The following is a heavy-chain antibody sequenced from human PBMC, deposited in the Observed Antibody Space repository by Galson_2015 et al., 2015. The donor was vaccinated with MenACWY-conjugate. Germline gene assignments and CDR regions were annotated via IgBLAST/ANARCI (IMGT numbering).Heavy chain of an antibody. CDR1: GFTFSRYW. Sequence: SLRLSCAVSGFTFSRYWMHWVRQAPGKGLEWVADIKPDGSEKYYADSVKGQFTISRDNVKNSLYLQMNSLRAEDTAVYYCASEDYYYDSSSRRKLSMDYWGQGTLVTVSS. CDR2: IKPDGSEK. J-gene: IGHJ4*02. D-gene: IGHD3-22*01. V-gene: IGHV3-7*03. CDR3: ASEDYYYDSSSRRKLSMDY.